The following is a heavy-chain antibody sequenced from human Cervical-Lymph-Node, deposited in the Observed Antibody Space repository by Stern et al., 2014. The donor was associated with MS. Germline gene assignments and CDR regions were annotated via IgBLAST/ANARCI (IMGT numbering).Heavy chain of an antibody. J-gene: IGHJ6*02. CDR3: ARHQPAATFAMDV. CDR1: GYNFGDYW. CDR2: IFPADSDS. Sequence: VQLVESGAEVKKPGESLKISCKGSGYNFGDYWIGWGRQKPGKGLEWMWPIFPADSDSRYSPSFEGQVTISADESISTAFLQSSSLKASDTGIYYCARHQPAATFAMDVWGQGTTVIVSS. D-gene: IGHD2-2*01. V-gene: IGHV5-51*01.